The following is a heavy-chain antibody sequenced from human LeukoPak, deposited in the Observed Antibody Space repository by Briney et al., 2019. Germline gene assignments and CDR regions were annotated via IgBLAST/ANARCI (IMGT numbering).Heavy chain of an antibody. D-gene: IGHD3-10*01. CDR3: ARVAYGSGGFDY. CDR1: GGSISSGSYY. J-gene: IGHJ4*02. CDR2: IYTSGST. V-gene: IGHV4-61*02. Sequence: PSETLSLTCTVSGGSISSGSYYWSWIRQPAGKGLEWIGRIYTSGSTNYNPSLKSRVTISVDTSKNQFSLKLTSVTAADTAVYYCARVAYGSGGFDYWGQGTLVTVSS.